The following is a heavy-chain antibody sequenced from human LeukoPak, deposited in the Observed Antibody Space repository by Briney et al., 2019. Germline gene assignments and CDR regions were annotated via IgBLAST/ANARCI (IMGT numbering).Heavy chain of an antibody. J-gene: IGHJ4*02. Sequence: GGSLRLSCAASGFTFSSYAMSWVRQAPGKGLGWVSAISGSGGSTYYADSVKGRFTISRDNSKNTLYLQMNSLRAEDTAVYYCAKGWYSSGWYVSGVFYFDYWGQGTLVTVSS. CDR3: AKGWYSSGWYVSGVFYFDY. V-gene: IGHV3-23*01. CDR1: GFTFSSYA. D-gene: IGHD6-19*01. CDR2: ISGSGGST.